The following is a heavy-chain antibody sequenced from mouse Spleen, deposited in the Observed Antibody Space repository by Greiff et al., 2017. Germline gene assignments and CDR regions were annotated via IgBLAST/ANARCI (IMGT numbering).Heavy chain of an antibody. D-gene: IGHD2-4*01. CDR2: ISSGGSYT. V-gene: IGHV5-6-4*01. J-gene: IGHJ3*01. CDR1: GFTFSSYT. Sequence: EVKLMESGGGLVKPGGSLKLSCAASGFTFSSYTMSWVRQTPEKRLEWVATISSGGSYTYYPDSVKGRFTISRDNAKNTLYLQMSSLKSEDTAMYYCTRDGYDYDGAWFAYWGQGTLVTVSA. CDR3: TRDGYDYDGAWFAY.